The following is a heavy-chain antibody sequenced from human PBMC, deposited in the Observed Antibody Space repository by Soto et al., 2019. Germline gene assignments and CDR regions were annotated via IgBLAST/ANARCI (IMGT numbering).Heavy chain of an antibody. V-gene: IGHV4-4*07. CDR1: GGSISSYY. D-gene: IGHD4-17*01. CDR3: ARDGADYGDYVFDY. CDR2: IYTSGGT. Sequence: QVQLQESGPGLVKPSETLSLTCTVSGGSISSYYWSWIRQPAGKGLEWIGRIYTSGGTNYNPSLKSRVTMSVDTSKNQFSLKLSSVTAADTAVYYCARDGADYGDYVFDYWGQGTLVTVSS. J-gene: IGHJ4*02.